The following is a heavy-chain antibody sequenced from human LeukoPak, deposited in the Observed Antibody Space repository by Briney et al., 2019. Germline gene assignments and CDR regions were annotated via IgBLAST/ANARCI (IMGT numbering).Heavy chain of an antibody. J-gene: IGHJ4*02. CDR1: GGTFSSYG. CDR3: AAALDYDYVWGSYRKTPVDY. Sequence: ASVKVSCKASGGTFSSYGISRVRQAPGQGLEWMGGIIPISGTANYAQKFQSKVTISADDSTSTAYMELSSLRSEDTAVYYCAAALDYDYVWGSYRKTPVDYWGQGTLVTVSS. V-gene: IGHV1-69*13. D-gene: IGHD3-16*02. CDR2: IIPISGTA.